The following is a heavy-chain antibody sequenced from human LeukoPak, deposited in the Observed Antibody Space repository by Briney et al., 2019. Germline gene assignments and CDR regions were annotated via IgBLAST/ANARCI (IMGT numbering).Heavy chain of an antibody. CDR2: ISYDGSNK. Sequence: GGSLRLSCAASGFTFSSYAMHWVRQAPGKGLEWVAVISYDGSNKYYADSVKGRFTISRDNSKNTLYLQMNSLRAEDTAVYYCAKGFNWGDWYFDLWGRGTLVTVSS. V-gene: IGHV3-30*04. J-gene: IGHJ2*01. D-gene: IGHD7-27*01. CDR1: GFTFSSYA. CDR3: AKGFNWGDWYFDL.